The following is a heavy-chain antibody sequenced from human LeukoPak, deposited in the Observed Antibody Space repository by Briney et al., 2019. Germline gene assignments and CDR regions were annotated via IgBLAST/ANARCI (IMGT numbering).Heavy chain of an antibody. D-gene: IGHD3-3*01. V-gene: IGHV4-39*01. Sequence: PSETLSLTCTVSGGSISSSSYYWGWIRQPPGKGLEWIGSIYYSGSTYYNPSLKSRVTISVDTSKNQFSLKLSSVTAADTAVYYCASIWSGYSWEAHFDYWGQGTLVTVSS. J-gene: IGHJ4*02. CDR2: IYYSGST. CDR1: GGSISSSSYY. CDR3: ASIWSGYSWEAHFDY.